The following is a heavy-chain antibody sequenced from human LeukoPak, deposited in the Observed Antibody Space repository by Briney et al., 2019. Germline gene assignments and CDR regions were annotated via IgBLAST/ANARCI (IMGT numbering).Heavy chain of an antibody. J-gene: IGHJ4*02. CDR2: ISGSGGST. V-gene: IGHV3-23*01. D-gene: IGHD6-19*01. Sequence: PGGSLRLSCAASGFTFSNYAMSWVRQAPGKGLERVSAISGSGGSTHYADSVKGRFTISRDNSKNTLYLQMNSLRAEDTAVYFCAKGSSGWYSKNLESYFDYWGQGTLVTVSS. CDR1: GFTFSNYA. CDR3: AKGSSGWYSKNLESYFDY.